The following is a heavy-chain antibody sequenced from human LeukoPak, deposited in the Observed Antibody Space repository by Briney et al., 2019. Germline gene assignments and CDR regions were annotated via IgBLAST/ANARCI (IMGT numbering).Heavy chain of an antibody. V-gene: IGHV3-7*01. J-gene: IGHJ5*02. Sequence: GGSLRLSCAASEFTFSSYWMSWVRQAPGKGLEWVASIKEDGSEKNYVDSVKGRFTISRDNAKSSLYLQMNSLRVEDTAVYYCARTRTRFGPWGQGTLVIASS. CDR2: IKEDGSEK. CDR3: ARTRTRFGP. D-gene: IGHD1-14*01. CDR1: EFTFSSYW.